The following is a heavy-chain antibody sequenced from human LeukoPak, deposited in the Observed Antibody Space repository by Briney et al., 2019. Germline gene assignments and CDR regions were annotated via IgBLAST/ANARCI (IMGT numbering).Heavy chain of an antibody. CDR2: ISGSGGRT. CDR3: AKELGVVVVVAATYDY. D-gene: IGHD2-15*01. CDR1: GFTFSTHA. J-gene: IGHJ4*02. Sequence: GGSLRLSCAASGFTFSTHAMTWVRQAPGKGLEWASVISGSGGRTYYADSVKGRFTISRDNSKNTLYLQMNSLRAEDTAIYYCAKELGVVVVVAATYDYWGQGTLVTVSS. V-gene: IGHV3-23*01.